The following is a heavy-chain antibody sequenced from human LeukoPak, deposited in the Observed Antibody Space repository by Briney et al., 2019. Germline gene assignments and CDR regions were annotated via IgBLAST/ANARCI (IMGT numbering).Heavy chain of an antibody. Sequence: GGSLRPSCAASGFTFSSYWMHWVRQAPGKGLVCVSRISSDGSSTSYADSVKGRFTISRDNAKNTLYLQMNSLRAEDTAVYYCARDQRYSSSRSDYWGQGALVTVSS. CDR1: GFTFSSYW. V-gene: IGHV3-74*01. CDR2: ISSDGSST. CDR3: ARDQRYSSSRSDY. D-gene: IGHD6-13*01. J-gene: IGHJ4*02.